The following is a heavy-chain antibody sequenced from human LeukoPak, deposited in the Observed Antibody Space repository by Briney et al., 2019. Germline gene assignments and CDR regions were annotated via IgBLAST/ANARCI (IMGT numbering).Heavy chain of an antibody. J-gene: IGHJ6*02. CDR2: IWYDGSNK. Sequence: SGGSLRLSCAASGFTFSSYGMHWVRQAPGKGLEWVAVIWYDGSNKYYADSVKGRFTISRDNSKNTLYLQMNSLRAEDTAVYYCARVNLGMVRGVIIDFGMDVWGQGTTVTVSS. CDR1: GFTFSSYG. CDR3: ARVNLGMVRGVIIDFGMDV. D-gene: IGHD3-10*01. V-gene: IGHV3-33*01.